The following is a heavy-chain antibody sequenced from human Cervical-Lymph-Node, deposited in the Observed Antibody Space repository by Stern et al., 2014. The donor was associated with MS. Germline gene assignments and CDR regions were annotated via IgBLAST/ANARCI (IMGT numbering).Heavy chain of an antibody. Sequence: VQLVESGSGQAKPSQTLSLTCAVSGGSISSGGSSWNWIRQPPGKGPEWIGFIYHSGSTYYNPSLKGRVFISVDTSKNQFALNLRSVTAADTAVYYCARGGVIYTQDRNGFDVWGQGTMVTVSS. CDR3: ARGGVIYTQDRNGFDV. J-gene: IGHJ3*01. V-gene: IGHV4-30-2*01. D-gene: IGHD2-21*01. CDR2: IYHSGST. CDR1: GGSISSGGSS.